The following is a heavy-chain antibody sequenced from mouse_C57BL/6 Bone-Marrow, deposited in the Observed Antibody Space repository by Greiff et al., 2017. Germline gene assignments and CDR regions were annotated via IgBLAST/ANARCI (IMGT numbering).Heavy chain of an antibody. CDR1: GFNIKDYY. Sequence: VHVKQSGAELVRPGASVKLSCTASGFNIKDYYMHWVKQRPEQGLEWIGRIDPEDGDTEYAPKFQGKATMTADTSSNTAYLQRSSLTSEDNAVYYCTTADYGSSYEAMDYWGQGTSVTVSS. V-gene: IGHV14-1*01. CDR3: TTADYGSSYEAMDY. D-gene: IGHD1-1*01. CDR2: IDPEDGDT. J-gene: IGHJ4*01.